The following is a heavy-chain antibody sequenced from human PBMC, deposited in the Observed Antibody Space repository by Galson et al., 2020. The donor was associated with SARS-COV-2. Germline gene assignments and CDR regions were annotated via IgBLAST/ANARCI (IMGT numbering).Heavy chain of an antibody. D-gene: IGHD3-3*01. CDR1: GLISSLYG. CDR2: ISGNGGRT. V-gene: IGHV3-23*01. CDR3: AKEIDTYYYFWNPLYGMDV. Sequence: GESLKLSCAVSGLISSLYGMSWVRQAPGKGLEWVSGISGNGGRTFYADSVKGRFTISRDNSKDTLYLQMNRLRAEDTAVYYCAKEIDTYYYFWNPLYGMDVWGQGTTLTVSS. J-gene: IGHJ6*02.